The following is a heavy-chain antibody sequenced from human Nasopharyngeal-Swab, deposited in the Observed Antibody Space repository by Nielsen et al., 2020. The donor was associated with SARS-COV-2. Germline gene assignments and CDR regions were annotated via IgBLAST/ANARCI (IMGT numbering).Heavy chain of an antibody. CDR2: ISWNSGSI. V-gene: IGHV3-9*01. J-gene: IGHJ4*02. CDR1: GFTFDDYA. D-gene: IGHD5-18*01. CDR3: AKLGSYGYPGDY. Sequence: SLKISCAASGFTFDDYAMHWVRQAPGKGLEWVSGISWNSGSIGYADSVKGRFTISRDNDKNSLYMQMNSLRAEDTALYYCAKLGSYGYPGDYWGQGTLVTVSS.